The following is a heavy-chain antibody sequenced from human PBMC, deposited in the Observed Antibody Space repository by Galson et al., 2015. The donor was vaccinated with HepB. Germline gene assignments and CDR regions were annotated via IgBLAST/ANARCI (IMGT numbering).Heavy chain of an antibody. V-gene: IGHV4-30-4*01. CDR1: GGSISSGDYY. CDR2: IYYSGST. D-gene: IGHD6-13*01. Sequence: TLSLTCTVSGGSISSGDYYWSWIRQPPGQGLEWIGYIYYSGSTYYNPSPKSRVTIPVDTSKNQFSLKLSSVTAADAAVYYCARGVIAAAGAFDYWGQGTLVTVSS. CDR3: ARGVIAAAGAFDY. J-gene: IGHJ4*02.